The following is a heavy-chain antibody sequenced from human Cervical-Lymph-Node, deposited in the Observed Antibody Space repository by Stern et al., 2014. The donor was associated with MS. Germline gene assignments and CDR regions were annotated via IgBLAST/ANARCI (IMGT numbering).Heavy chain of an antibody. J-gene: IGHJ4*02. CDR2: IYPDDGDT. CDR3: ARSRDAYKNFDY. V-gene: IGHV5-51*03. D-gene: IGHD5-24*01. CDR1: GYYFNNYW. Sequence: QLVQSGGEVKKPGESLKISCKGSGYYFNNYWIGWVRQMPGKGLEWRGIIYPDDGDTRYSPSFQGKVTISVDKSTTTACLQWSSLKASDSAMYYCARSRDAYKNFDYWGQGTLVTVSS.